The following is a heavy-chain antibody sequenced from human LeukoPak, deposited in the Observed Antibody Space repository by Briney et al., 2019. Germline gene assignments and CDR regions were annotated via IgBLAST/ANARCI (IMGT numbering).Heavy chain of an antibody. CDR2: ISGSGGST. Sequence: QSGGSLRLSCAASGFTFSSYALSWVRQAPGMGLDWVSAISGSGGSTYYADSVKGRFTISRDNSKNTLYLQMNSLRAEDTAVYYCANGVRGVINWFDPWGQGTLVTVSS. D-gene: IGHD3-10*01. V-gene: IGHV3-23*01. J-gene: IGHJ5*02. CDR3: ANGVRGVINWFDP. CDR1: GFTFSSYA.